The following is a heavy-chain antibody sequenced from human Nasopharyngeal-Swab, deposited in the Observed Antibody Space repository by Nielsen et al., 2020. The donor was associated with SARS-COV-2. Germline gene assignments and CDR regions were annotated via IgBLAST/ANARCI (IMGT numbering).Heavy chain of an antibody. Sequence: GESLKISCAASGFTFRSHWMTWVRQAPGKGLEWVANIKHDGSAKYYADSVKGRFTISRDNAKSSLHPQMNSLRAEDTAVYYCARHYDFWSGYYNSHFYGMDVWGQGTTVTVSS. CDR2: IKHDGSAK. J-gene: IGHJ6*02. CDR3: ARHYDFWSGYYNSHFYGMDV. V-gene: IGHV3-7*01. CDR1: GFTFRSHW. D-gene: IGHD3-3*01.